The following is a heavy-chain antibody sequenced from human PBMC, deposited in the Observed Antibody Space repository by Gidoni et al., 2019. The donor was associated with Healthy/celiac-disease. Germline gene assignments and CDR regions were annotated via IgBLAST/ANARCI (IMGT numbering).Heavy chain of an antibody. CDR2: IIPIFGTA. CDR3: ASVLRGSVGYYYYYYYMDV. J-gene: IGHJ6*03. V-gene: IGHV1-69*06. CDR1: GGTFSSYA. Sequence: QVQLVQSGAEVKKPGSSVKVSCKASGGTFSSYAISWVRQAPGQGLEWMGGIIPIFGTANYAQKFQGRVTITADKSTSTAYMELSSLRSEDTAVYYCASVLRGSVGYYYYYYYMDVWGKGTTVTVSS. D-gene: IGHD1-26*01.